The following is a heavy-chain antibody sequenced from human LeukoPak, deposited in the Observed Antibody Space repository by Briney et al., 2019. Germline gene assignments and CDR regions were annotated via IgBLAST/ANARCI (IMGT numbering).Heavy chain of an antibody. D-gene: IGHD5-18*01. V-gene: IGHV6-1*01. CDR2: TYYRSKWYN. J-gene: IGHJ4*02. Sequence: SQTLSLTCAISGDSVSSDSAAWNWIRQSPSRGLEWLGRTYYRSKWYNDCALSVRSRITINPDTSKNQFSLHLNSVTPEDTAVYYCARTWIQLWRFDYWGQGTLVTVSS. CDR1: GDSVSSDSAA. CDR3: ARTWIQLWRFDY.